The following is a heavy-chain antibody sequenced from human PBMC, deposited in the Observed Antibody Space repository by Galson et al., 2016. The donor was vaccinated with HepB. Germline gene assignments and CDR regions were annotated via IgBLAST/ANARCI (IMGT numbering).Heavy chain of an antibody. CDR3: AKHRGVRSKNDAFDI. J-gene: IGHJ3*02. D-gene: IGHD3-10*01. CDR1: GDSVSSNSAA. V-gene: IGHV6-1*01. CDR2: TYYRSKWYN. Sequence: CAISGDSVSSNSAAWSWIRQSPSRGLEWLGRTYYRSKWYNDYALSVRSRIAINPDTAKNQFSLQLNSVTPEDTAVYYCAKHRGVRSKNDAFDIGGQGTMVTVS.